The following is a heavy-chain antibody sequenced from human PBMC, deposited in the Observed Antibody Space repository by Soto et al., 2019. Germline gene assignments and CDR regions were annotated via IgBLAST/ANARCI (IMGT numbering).Heavy chain of an antibody. V-gene: IGHV1-58*02. D-gene: IGHD3-10*01. CDR2: IVVGSGNT. J-gene: IGHJ5*02. Sequence: SVKVSCKACGFSFTSCAMQWVRQARGQRLEWIGWIVVGSGNTNYAQKFQERVTITRDMSTSTAYMELRSLRSDDTAVYYCARGVGSGTYYNQYNWFDPWGQGTLVTVSS. CDR3: ARGVGSGTYYNQYNWFDP. CDR1: GFSFTSCA.